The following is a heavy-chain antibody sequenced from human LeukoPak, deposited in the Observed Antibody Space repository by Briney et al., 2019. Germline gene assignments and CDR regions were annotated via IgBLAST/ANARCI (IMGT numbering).Heavy chain of an antibody. J-gene: IGHJ4*02. Sequence: GSSVKVSCKASGGTFSSYAISWVRQAPGQGLEWMGGIIPIFGTANYAQKFQGRVTITADESTSTAYMEPSSLRSEDTAVYYCARDANLEWSLDYWGQGTLVTVSS. CDR1: GGTFSSYA. CDR3: ARDANLEWSLDY. CDR2: IIPIFGTA. V-gene: IGHV1-69*01. D-gene: IGHD3-3*01.